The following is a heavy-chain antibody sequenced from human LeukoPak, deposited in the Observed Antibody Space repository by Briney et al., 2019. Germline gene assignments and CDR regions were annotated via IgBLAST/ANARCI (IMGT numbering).Heavy chain of an antibody. CDR1: GYSFTRYW. D-gene: IGHD5-18*01. Sequence: GESLKISCKGSGYSFTRYWIAWVRQMPGKGLEWMGMIYPGDSDTRYSPSFKGQVTISADKSISAAYLQWSSLKASDTAMYYCARRGYGYSQPDYWGQGTLITVSS. CDR3: ARRGYGYSQPDY. V-gene: IGHV5-51*01. CDR2: IYPGDSDT. J-gene: IGHJ4*02.